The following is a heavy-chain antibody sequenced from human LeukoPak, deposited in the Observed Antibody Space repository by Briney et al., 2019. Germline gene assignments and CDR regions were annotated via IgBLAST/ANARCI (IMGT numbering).Heavy chain of an antibody. CDR1: GGSISSGGYS. V-gene: IGHV4-30-2*01. CDR3: ARQPSGYYDKSGYFPYYFDY. Sequence: PSQTLSLTCAVSGGSISSGGYSWSWIRQPPGKGLEWIGYIYHSGSTYYNPSLKSRVTISVDRSKNQFSLKLSSVTAADTAVYYCARQPSGYYDKSGYFPYYFDYWGQGALVTVSS. D-gene: IGHD3-22*01. J-gene: IGHJ4*02. CDR2: IYHSGST.